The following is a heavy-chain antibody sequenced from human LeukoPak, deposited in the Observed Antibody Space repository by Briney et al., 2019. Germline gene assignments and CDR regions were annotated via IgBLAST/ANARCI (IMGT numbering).Heavy chain of an antibody. CDR3: ARSRSRPTAEYFQH. CDR1: GGSFSGYY. J-gene: IGHJ1*01. CDR2: INHSGST. V-gene: IGHV4-34*01. Sequence: PSETLSLTCAVYGGSFSGYYWSWIRQPPGKGLEWIGEINHSGSTNYNPSLKGRVTISVDTSKNQFSLKLSSVTAADTAVYYCARSRSRPTAEYFQHWGQGTLVTVSS.